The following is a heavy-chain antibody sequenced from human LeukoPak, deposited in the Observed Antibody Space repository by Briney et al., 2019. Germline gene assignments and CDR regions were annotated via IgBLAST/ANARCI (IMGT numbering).Heavy chain of an antibody. CDR2: FYSGGST. Sequence: GGSLRLSCAVSGFNVSRNDMSWVRQAPGKGLEWVSIFYSGGSTYYADSVKGRFTISRDNAKNSLYLQMNGLRAEDTAVYYCARDNPRSYYYYMDVWGKGTTVTVSS. CDR3: ARDNPRSYYYYMDV. CDR1: GFNVSRND. D-gene: IGHD1-14*01. J-gene: IGHJ6*03. V-gene: IGHV3-53*01.